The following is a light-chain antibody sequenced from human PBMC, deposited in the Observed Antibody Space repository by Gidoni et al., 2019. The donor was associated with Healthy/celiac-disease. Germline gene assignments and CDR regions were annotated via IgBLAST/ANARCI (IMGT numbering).Light chain of an antibody. CDR1: QSISSY. CDR2: AAS. V-gene: IGKV1-8*01. CDR3: QQYYSYPRLT. J-gene: IGKJ4*01. Sequence: AVRMTQPPSSFSASTGDRVTITCRASQSISSYLAWYQQKPGKAPKLLIYAASTLQSGVPSRFSGSGSGTDFTLTISCLQPEDFATYYCQQYYSYPRLTFXGXTKVEIK.